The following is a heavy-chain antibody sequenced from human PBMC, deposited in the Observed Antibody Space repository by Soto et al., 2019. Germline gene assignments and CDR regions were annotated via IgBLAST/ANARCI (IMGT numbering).Heavy chain of an antibody. J-gene: IGHJ6*02. Sequence: EVQLLESGGGLVQPGGSLRLSCAASGFTFSSYAMTWVRQAPWKGLEWVSAISGSGGTTYYADSVKGRFTVSRDNSKNTLYLQMNSLRAEDTAVYYCAKAEGGDVVAGSLRLYYYYGMDVWGQGTTVSVSS. CDR1: GFTFSSYA. D-gene: IGHD6-19*01. CDR3: AKAEGGDVVAGSLRLYYYYGMDV. V-gene: IGHV3-23*01. CDR2: ISGSGGTT.